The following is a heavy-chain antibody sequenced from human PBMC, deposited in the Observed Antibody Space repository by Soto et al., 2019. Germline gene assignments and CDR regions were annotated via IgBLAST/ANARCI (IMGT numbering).Heavy chain of an antibody. Sequence: QVPLVESGGGVVQPGRSLRLSCAASGFTFSSYGMHWVRQAPGKGLEWVAVISYDGSNKYYADSVKGRFTISRDNSXXTLYLQMNSLRAEDTAVYYCAKEVYSSGWYQTFDYWGQGTLVTVSS. J-gene: IGHJ4*02. CDR2: ISYDGSNK. D-gene: IGHD6-19*01. CDR1: GFTFSSYG. V-gene: IGHV3-30*18. CDR3: AKEVYSSGWYQTFDY.